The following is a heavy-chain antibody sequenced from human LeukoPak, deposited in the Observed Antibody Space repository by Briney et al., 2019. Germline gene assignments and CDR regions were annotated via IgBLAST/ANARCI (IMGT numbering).Heavy chain of an antibody. D-gene: IGHD3-10*01. V-gene: IGHV3-23*01. J-gene: IGHJ3*02. CDR2: ISVSGGST. Sequence: GGSLRLSCAVSGFTFSSYCMSWVRQAPAKGLEWVSAISVSGGSTYYADSVKGRFTTSRDNSKNTLYLQMNSMRAEYTAVYYWAKDYYVILWFARGSNGFDIWGQGTMVTVSS. CDR3: AKDYYVILWFARGSNGFDI. CDR1: GFTFSSYC.